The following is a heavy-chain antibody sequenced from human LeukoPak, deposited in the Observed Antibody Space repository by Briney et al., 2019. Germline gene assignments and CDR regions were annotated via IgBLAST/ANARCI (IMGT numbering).Heavy chain of an antibody. CDR3: ARGITMVRGVTWFDP. CDR2: IYHSGST. D-gene: IGHD3-10*01. J-gene: IGHJ5*02. Sequence: PSETLSLTCTVSGYSISRGYYWGWIRQPPGKGLEWIGSIYHSGSTYYNPSLKSRVTISVDTSKNQFSLKLSSVTAADTAVYYCARGITMVRGVTWFDPWGQGTLVTVSS. CDR1: GYSISRGYY. V-gene: IGHV4-38-2*02.